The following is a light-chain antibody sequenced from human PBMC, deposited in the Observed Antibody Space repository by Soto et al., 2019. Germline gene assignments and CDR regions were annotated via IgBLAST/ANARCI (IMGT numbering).Light chain of an antibody. V-gene: IGKV1-27*01. J-gene: IGKJ1*01. Sequence: DIQMTQSPSSLSASVGDTVTITCRASQGISNYLAWYQQKPGQVPNLLIYAASTLQSGVPSRFSGSGSGTYFPLTISSLRPEDVATYYCQKYNNAPRTFGQGTKVEI. CDR3: QKYNNAPRT. CDR1: QGISNY. CDR2: AAS.